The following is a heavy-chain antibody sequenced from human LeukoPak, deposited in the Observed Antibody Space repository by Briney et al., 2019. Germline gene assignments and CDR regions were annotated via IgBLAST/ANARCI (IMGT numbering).Heavy chain of an antibody. Sequence: GGSLRLSCAASGFTFSSYSMNWVRQAPGKGLEWVSYITSSSSTKYYADSVRGRFTVSRDNAKNSLYLQMSSLRAEDTAVYYCARAVDSSSWYGDYWGQGTLVTVSS. J-gene: IGHJ4*02. V-gene: IGHV3-48*01. D-gene: IGHD6-13*01. CDR2: ITSSSSTK. CDR1: GFTFSSYS. CDR3: ARAVDSSSWYGDY.